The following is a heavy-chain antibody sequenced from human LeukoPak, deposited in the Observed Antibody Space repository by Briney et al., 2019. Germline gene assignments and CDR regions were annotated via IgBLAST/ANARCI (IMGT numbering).Heavy chain of an antibody. CDR1: GGTFSSYA. Sequence: SVKVSCKASGGTFSSYAISWVRQAPGQGREWMGRIIPILGIANYAQKFQGRVTITADKSTSTAYMELSSLRSEDTAVYYCAGQWELLRWDWGQGTLVTVSS. CDR2: IIPILGIA. V-gene: IGHV1-69*04. CDR3: AGQWELLRWD. J-gene: IGHJ4*02. D-gene: IGHD1-26*01.